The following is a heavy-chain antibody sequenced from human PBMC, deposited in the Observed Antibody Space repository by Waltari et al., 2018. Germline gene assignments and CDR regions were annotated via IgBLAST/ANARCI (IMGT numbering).Heavy chain of an antibody. D-gene: IGHD2-15*01. V-gene: IGHV3-74*03. CDR2: IKTEGSGT. Sequence: EGQLVESGGDLVQPGGSLRLSCAASGFTFSNFFMHWVRQVPGKGLEWVSRIKTEGSGTTYAASVQGRFTISRDNVKNTLYLQMNSLRAEDTAIYYCANHRPGGLGMEVWGPGTTVTVSS. CDR1: GFTFSNFF. CDR3: ANHRPGGLGMEV. J-gene: IGHJ6*02.